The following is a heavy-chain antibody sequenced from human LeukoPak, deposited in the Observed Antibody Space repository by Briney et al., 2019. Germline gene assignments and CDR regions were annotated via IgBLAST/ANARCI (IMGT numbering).Heavy chain of an antibody. V-gene: IGHV4-39*01. Sequence: SETLSLTCTVSGGSISSSSYYWGWIRQPPGKGLGWIGSIYYSGSTYYNPSLKSRVTISVDTSKNQFSLKLSSVTAADTAVYYCARSYYDFWSGYYYRAEYFQHWGQGTLVTVSS. CDR3: ARSYYDFWSGYYYRAEYFQH. D-gene: IGHD3-3*01. J-gene: IGHJ1*01. CDR1: GGSISSSSYY. CDR2: IYYSGST.